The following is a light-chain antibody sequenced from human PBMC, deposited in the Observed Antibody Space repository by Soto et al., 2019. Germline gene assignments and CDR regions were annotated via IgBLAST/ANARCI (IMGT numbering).Light chain of an antibody. V-gene: IGLV2-8*01. CDR1: SSDIGGYNY. Sequence: QSVLTQPPSASGSPGQSVTIPCTGTSSDIGGYNYVSWYQQHPGKAPKLMIYEVTKRPSGVPDRFSGSKSGNTASLTVSGLQAEDEADYSCCSYAGRKKVFGGGTELTVL. CDR3: CSYAGRKKV. CDR2: EVT. J-gene: IGLJ2*01.